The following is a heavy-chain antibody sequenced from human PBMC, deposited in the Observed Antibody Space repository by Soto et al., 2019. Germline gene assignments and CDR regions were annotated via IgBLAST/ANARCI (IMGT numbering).Heavy chain of an antibody. J-gene: IGHJ4*02. Sequence: EVQLVESGGGLVQPGGSLRLSCAASGFTFSSYWMSWVRQAPGKGLEWVANIKQDGSEKYYVDSVKGRFTISRDNAKNSLYLQMNSLRAEDTAVYYCARVMIPKVGWYLGFDYWGQGTLVTVSS. D-gene: IGHD6-19*01. CDR1: GFTFSSYW. CDR2: IKQDGSEK. V-gene: IGHV3-7*01. CDR3: ARVMIPKVGWYLGFDY.